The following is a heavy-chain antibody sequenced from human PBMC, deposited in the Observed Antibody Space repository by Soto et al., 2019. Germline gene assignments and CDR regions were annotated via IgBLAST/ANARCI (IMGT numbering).Heavy chain of an antibody. CDR2: ISSSSSYI. CDR3: SIESRGVAGTY. J-gene: IGHJ4*02. Sequence: EVQLVESGGGLVKPGGSLRLSCAASGFTFSSYSMNWVRQAPGKGLEWVSSISSSSSYIYYADSVKGRFTISRDNAKNSLYLQMHSLRAEHTAVYYCSIESRGVAGTYWGQGTLVTVSS. V-gene: IGHV3-21*01. D-gene: IGHD6-19*01. CDR1: GFTFSSYS.